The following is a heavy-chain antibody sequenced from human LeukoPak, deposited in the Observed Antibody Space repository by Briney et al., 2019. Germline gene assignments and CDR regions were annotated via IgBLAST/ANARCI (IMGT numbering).Heavy chain of an antibody. D-gene: IGHD6-13*01. CDR3: ARDLDSTSWWNWFDP. J-gene: IGHJ5*02. CDR2: IKEDGSEK. CDR1: GFTFSSYW. Sequence: PGGSLRLSCAASGFTFSSYWMHWVRQAPGKGLEWVANIKEDGSEKYYVDSVKGRFTISRDNAKNSLYLQMNSLRADDTATYYCARDLDSTSWWNWFDPWGQGTLVTVSS. V-gene: IGHV3-7*01.